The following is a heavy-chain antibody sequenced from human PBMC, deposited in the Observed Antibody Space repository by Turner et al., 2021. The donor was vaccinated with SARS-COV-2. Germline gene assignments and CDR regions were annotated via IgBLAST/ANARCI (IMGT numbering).Heavy chain of an antibody. CDR1: GYTFTGYY. J-gene: IGHJ4*02. D-gene: IGHD6-19*01. Sequence: QVQLVQSGAEVKKPGASVQVSCKASGYTFTGYYMHWVRQATGQGLEWMSWINPSSSGTNYAQKFQGTVTMTRDTSISTAYMELSRLRSDDTAEYYCAVEFIAVAGTVGYWGQGTLVTVSS. CDR2: INPSSSGT. CDR3: AVEFIAVAGTVGY. V-gene: IGHV1-2*02.